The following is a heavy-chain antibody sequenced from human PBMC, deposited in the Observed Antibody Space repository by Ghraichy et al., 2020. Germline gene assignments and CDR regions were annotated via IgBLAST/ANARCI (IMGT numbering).Heavy chain of an antibody. J-gene: IGHJ4*02. D-gene: IGHD4-23*01. Sequence: GESLNISCAASGFSFSSYALDWVRQAPGKGLEWVSVISGSGGNTYYADSVKGRFTISRDNYQNIMYLQMKSLRAEDTAVYYCAKAVYGGDSGGYYFDFWGQGTLVAVSS. CDR3: AKAVYGGDSGGYYFDF. CDR2: ISGSGGNT. CDR1: GFSFSSYA. V-gene: IGHV3-23*01.